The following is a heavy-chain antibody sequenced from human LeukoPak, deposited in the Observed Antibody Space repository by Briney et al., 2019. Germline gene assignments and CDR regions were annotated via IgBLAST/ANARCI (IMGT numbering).Heavy chain of an antibody. D-gene: IGHD3-3*01. CDR2: VSGSGRNT. J-gene: IGHJ6*03. CDR3: AKSIEGVVRGTYYYYSYMDV. V-gene: IGHV3-23*01. Sequence: GGSLRLSCAASGLTFSSDGMSWGRQGPGEGLEWGSDVSGSGRNTYYADSVKGRFTISRDNSKNTLYLQMNSLGAEDTAVYYCAKSIEGVVRGTYYYYSYMDVWGKGTTVTVSS. CDR1: GLTFSSDG.